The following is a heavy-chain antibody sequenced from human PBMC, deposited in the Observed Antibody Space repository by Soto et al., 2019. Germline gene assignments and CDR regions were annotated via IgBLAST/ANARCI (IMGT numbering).Heavy chain of an antibody. CDR3: ARVVYCSGGSCLRGMDV. D-gene: IGHD2-15*01. CDR1: GYTFTGYY. Sequence: ASVKVSCKASGYTFTGYYMHWVRQAPGQGLEWMGWINPNSGGTNYAQKFQGWVTMTRDTSISTAYMELSRLRSDDTAVYYCARVVYCSGGSCLRGMDVWGQGTTVTVSS. V-gene: IGHV1-2*04. CDR2: INPNSGGT. J-gene: IGHJ6*02.